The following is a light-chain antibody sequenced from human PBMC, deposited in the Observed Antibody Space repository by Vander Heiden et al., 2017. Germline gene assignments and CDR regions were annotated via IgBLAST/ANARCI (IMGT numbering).Light chain of an antibody. J-gene: IGLJ2*01. CDR3: QSYDTSLSGWV. CDR2: ANN. Sequence: QSVLTPPPSVSGAPGLRFTISCPGRRSNIGAGYDVHWYRHLPGTAPKLLVYANNNRPSGVPDRFSASKSGTSASLAITGLQAEDEADYYCQSYDTSLSGWVFGGGTKLTVL. CDR1: RSNIGAGYD. V-gene: IGLV1-40*01.